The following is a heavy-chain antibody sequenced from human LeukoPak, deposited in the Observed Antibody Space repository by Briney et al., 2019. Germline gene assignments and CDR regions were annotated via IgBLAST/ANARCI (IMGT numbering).Heavy chain of an antibody. CDR1: GFTFDDYG. J-gene: IGHJ6*03. D-gene: IGHD4-17*01. CDR3: ARNTVTDFYYYSYMDV. Sequence: GGSLRLSCAASGFTFDDYGMSWVRQAPGKGLEWVSGINWNGDSTGYADSVKGRFTISRDNAKNSLYLQMNSLRAEDTALYYCARNTVTDFYYYSYMDVWGKGTTVTVSS. CDR2: INWNGDST. V-gene: IGHV3-20*04.